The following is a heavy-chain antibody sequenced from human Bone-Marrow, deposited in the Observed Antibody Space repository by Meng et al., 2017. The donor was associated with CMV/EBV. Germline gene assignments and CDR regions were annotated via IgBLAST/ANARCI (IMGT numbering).Heavy chain of an antibody. Sequence: SLKISCAASGITFDDYAMYWVRQAPGKGLEWVSGINWNSGSIDYADSVKGRFTISRDNAKYSLYLQMNSLRAEDTAVYYCARGVEMATITFPIGSLNWFDPWGQGTLVTFSS. CDR2: INWNSGSI. CDR3: ARGVEMATITFPIGSLNWFDP. D-gene: IGHD5-24*01. V-gene: IGHV3-9*01. CDR1: GITFDDYA. J-gene: IGHJ5*02.